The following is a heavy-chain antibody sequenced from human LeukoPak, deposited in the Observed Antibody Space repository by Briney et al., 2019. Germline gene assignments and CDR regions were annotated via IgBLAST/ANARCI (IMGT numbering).Heavy chain of an antibody. CDR1: GGSFSGYY. Sequence: PSETLSLTCAVYGGSFSGYYWSWIRQPPGKGLEWIGEINHSGSTNYNPSLKSRVTISVDTSKNQFSLKLGSVTAADTAVYYCARGLFLRVAAIGYWGQGTLVTVSS. CDR3: ARGLFLRVAAIGY. V-gene: IGHV4-34*01. J-gene: IGHJ4*02. CDR2: INHSGST. D-gene: IGHD2-15*01.